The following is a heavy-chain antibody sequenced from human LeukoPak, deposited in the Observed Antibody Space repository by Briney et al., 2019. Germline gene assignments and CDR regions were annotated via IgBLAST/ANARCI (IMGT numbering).Heavy chain of an antibody. Sequence: SETLSPTCTVSGYSISSGYYWGWIRQPPGKGLEWIGSIYHSGSTYYNPSLKSRVTISVDTSKNQFSLKLSSVTAADTAVYYCASIEIVGSYFDYWGQGTLVTVSS. D-gene: IGHD3-22*01. CDR1: GYSISSGYY. CDR2: IYHSGST. V-gene: IGHV4-38-2*02. J-gene: IGHJ4*02. CDR3: ASIEIVGSYFDY.